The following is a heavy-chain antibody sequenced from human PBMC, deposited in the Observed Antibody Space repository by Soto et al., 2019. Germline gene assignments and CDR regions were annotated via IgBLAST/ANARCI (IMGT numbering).Heavy chain of an antibody. J-gene: IGHJ6*02. Sequence: LRXSCAGSGFTFSSCAIHWVRQAPGKGLEWVAVISYDGSNKYYADSVKGRFTISRDNSKNTLYLQMNSLRAEDTAVYYCARDRGVVVAYGMDASRQGTTVTVSS. CDR3: ARDRGVVVAYGMDA. V-gene: IGHV3-30-3*01. D-gene: IGHD2-15*01. CDR1: GFTFSSCA. CDR2: ISYDGSNK.